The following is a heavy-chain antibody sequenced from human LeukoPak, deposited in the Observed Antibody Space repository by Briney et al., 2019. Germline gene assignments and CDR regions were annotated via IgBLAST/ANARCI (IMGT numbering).Heavy chain of an antibody. D-gene: IGHD2-2*01. J-gene: IGHJ2*01. CDR1: GFTFSDYY. Sequence: PGGSLRLSCAASGFTFSDYYMSWIRQAPGKGLEWVSYISSSGSTIYYADSVKGRFTISRDNAKNSLSLQMNSLRAEDTAVYYCARDVMKYQLLSFFDLWGRGTVVTVSS. CDR2: ISSSGSTI. V-gene: IGHV3-11*01. CDR3: ARDVMKYQLLSFFDL.